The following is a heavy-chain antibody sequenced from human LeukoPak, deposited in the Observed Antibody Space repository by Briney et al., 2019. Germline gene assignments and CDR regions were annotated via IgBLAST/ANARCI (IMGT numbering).Heavy chain of an antibody. Sequence: SETLSLTCTVSGGSISSYYWSWIRQPAGKGLEWIGRIYTSGSTNYNPSLKSRVTMSVDTSKNQFSLKLSSVTAADTAVYYCARDGIGYYDILTGYYKSQYFDYWGQGTLVTVSS. CDR1: GGSISSYY. CDR2: IYTSGST. J-gene: IGHJ4*02. V-gene: IGHV4-4*07. CDR3: ARDGIGYYDILTGYYKSQYFDY. D-gene: IGHD3-9*01.